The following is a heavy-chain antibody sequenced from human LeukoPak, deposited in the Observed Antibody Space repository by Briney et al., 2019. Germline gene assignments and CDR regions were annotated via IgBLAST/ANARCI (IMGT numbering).Heavy chain of an antibody. Sequence: SGGSLRLSCAASGFTFSSYAMSWVRQAPGKGLEWVSAISGSGGSTYYADSVKGRFTISRDNSKNTLYLQMNSLRAEDTAVYYCAKELDCTNGVCYTVDAFDIWGQGTMVTVSS. D-gene: IGHD2-8*01. CDR3: AKELDCTNGVCYTVDAFDI. J-gene: IGHJ3*02. V-gene: IGHV3-23*01. CDR2: ISGSGGST. CDR1: GFTFSSYA.